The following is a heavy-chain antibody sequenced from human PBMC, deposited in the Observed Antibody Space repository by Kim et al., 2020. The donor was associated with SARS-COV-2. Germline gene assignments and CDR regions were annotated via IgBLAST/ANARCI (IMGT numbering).Heavy chain of an antibody. Sequence: SVKVSCKASGGTFSSYAISWVRQAPGQGLEWMGGIIPIFGTANYAQKFQGRVTITADESTSTAYMELSSLRSEDTAVYYCARDTAMVNWFDPWGQGTLVTVSS. CDR1: GGTFSSYA. D-gene: IGHD5-18*01. J-gene: IGHJ5*02. V-gene: IGHV1-69*13. CDR3: ARDTAMVNWFDP. CDR2: IIPIFGTA.